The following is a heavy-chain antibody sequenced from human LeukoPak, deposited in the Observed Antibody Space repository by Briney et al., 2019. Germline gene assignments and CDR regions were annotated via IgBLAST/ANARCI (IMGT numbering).Heavy chain of an antibody. CDR1: GDSISSYY. V-gene: IGHV4-59*12. D-gene: IGHD6-13*01. CDR2: IYYSGST. Sequence: TSETLSLTCSVSGDSISSYYWSWIRQPPGRGLEWIGYIYYSGSTNYNPSLKSRVTISVDTSKNQFSLKLSSVTAADTAVYYCARGAAAGFDYWGQGTLVTVSS. J-gene: IGHJ4*02. CDR3: ARGAAAGFDY.